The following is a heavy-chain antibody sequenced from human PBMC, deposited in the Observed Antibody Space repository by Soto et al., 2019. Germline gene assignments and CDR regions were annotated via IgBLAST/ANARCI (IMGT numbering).Heavy chain of an antibody. CDR3: ARVRGGLLWFGELYY. D-gene: IGHD3-10*01. J-gene: IGHJ4*02. V-gene: IGHV3-7*01. CDR2: IKQDGSEK. Sequence: GGSLRLSCAASGFTFSSYWMSWVRQAPGKGLEWVANIKQDGSEKYYVDSVKGRFTISRDNAKNSLYLQMNSLRAEDTAVYYCARVRGGLLWFGELYYWGQGTLVTVSS. CDR1: GFTFSSYW.